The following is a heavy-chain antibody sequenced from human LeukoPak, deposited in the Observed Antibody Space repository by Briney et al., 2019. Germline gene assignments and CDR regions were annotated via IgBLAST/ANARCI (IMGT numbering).Heavy chain of an antibody. CDR3: ARRIGGANNFDN. Sequence: GGSLRLSCAASGFTFSSYAMSWVRQAPGKGLEWVSVTIGSGGTTYYADSVKGRFTISRDNTKNTLYLQMNSLRDEDTAVYYCARRIGGANNFDNWGQGPLITVSS. V-gene: IGHV3-23*01. D-gene: IGHD1-26*01. CDR1: GFTFSSYA. J-gene: IGHJ4*02. CDR2: TIGSGGTT.